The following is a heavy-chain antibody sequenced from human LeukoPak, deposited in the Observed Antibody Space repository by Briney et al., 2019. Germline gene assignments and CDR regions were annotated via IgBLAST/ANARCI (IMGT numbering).Heavy chain of an antibody. D-gene: IGHD3-22*01. CDR1: GITVSSNY. CDR3: ARASSYYYDSGGPD. J-gene: IGHJ4*02. Sequence: GGSLRLSCAVSGITVSSNYMIWVRQAPGKGLEWVSVIYTGGGTYYADSVKGRFTISRDNSENTLYLQMSSLRVEDTAVYYCARASSYYYDSGGPDWGQGTLVTVSS. CDR2: IYTGGGT. V-gene: IGHV3-53*01.